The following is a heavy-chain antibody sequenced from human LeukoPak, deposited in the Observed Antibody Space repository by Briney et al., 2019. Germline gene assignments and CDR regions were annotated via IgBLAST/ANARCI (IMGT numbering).Heavy chain of an antibody. CDR3: VKHVGSRWSNNRSDP. CDR1: GFTFDSYA. CDR2: VSRFGGTT. J-gene: IGHJ5*02. Sequence: HPGGSLRLSCAASGFTFDSYAMSWVRQAPGKGLEWVSAVSRFGGTTYYADSAKGRFTISRDNSNNTVYLQMNSLRVGDTALYYCVKHVGSRWSNNRSDPWGQGTLVTVS. D-gene: IGHD6-13*01. V-gene: IGHV3-23*01.